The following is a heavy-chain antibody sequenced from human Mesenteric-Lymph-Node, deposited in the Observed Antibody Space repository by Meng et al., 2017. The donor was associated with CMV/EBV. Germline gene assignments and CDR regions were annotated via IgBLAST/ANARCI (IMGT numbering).Heavy chain of an antibody. V-gene: IGHV4-38-2*02. CDR3: ARDSGSYHPPTD. D-gene: IGHD1-26*01. Sequence: GSLRLSCTVSGYSISSGYYWGWIRQPPGKGLEWIGSIYHSGSTYYNPSLKSRVTISVDTSKNQFSLKLSSVTAADTAVYYCARDSGSYHPPTDWGQGTLVTVSS. CDR2: IYHSGST. CDR1: GYSISSGYY. J-gene: IGHJ4*02.